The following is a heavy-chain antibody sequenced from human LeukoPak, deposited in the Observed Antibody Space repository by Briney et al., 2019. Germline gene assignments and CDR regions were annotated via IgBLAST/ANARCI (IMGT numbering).Heavy chain of an antibody. CDR2: IYYSGNT. Sequence: SETLSLTCTVSGGSIRSSNYYWGWIRQPPEKGLEWIGTIYYSGNTYYNASLKSRVTISVDTSKNQFSLKLSSVTATDTAVYYCARDKRIFDYWGQGTLVTVSS. CDR1: GGSIRSSNYY. D-gene: IGHD2-15*01. V-gene: IGHV4-39*02. J-gene: IGHJ4*02. CDR3: ARDKRIFDY.